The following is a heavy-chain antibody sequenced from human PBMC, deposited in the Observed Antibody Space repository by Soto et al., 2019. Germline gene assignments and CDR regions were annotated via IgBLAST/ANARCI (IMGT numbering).Heavy chain of an antibody. V-gene: IGHV4-39*01. CDR1: GGSITRRSSY. D-gene: IGHD3-10*01. CDR3: ATTRGLAVGGSFNY. Sequence: SETLSLTCIVSGGSITRRSSYWAWIRQPPGKGLEWVGTFYDGNTYHNPSLRSRITIAVDTSKNQFSLKLNSVAAADTAFYYCATTRGLAVGGSFNYWGQGMLVTVSS. CDR2: FYDGNT. J-gene: IGHJ4*02.